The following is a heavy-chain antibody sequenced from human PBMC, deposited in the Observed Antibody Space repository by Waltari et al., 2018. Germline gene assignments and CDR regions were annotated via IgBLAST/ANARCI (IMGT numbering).Heavy chain of an antibody. CDR1: GFSFSSDG. CDR3: ARKTSALYFDY. CDR2: MLVEGSEK. D-gene: IGHD2-2*01. J-gene: IGHJ4*02. V-gene: IGHV3-33*08. Sequence: QVQLVESGGGVVQPGRSLRLSCAASGFSFSSDGMHWVRQAPGKGREWVAVMLVEGSEKYYADAVKGRFTISRDNSKNTLYLQMNSLRAEDTAVYYWARKTSALYFDYWGQGALVTVSS.